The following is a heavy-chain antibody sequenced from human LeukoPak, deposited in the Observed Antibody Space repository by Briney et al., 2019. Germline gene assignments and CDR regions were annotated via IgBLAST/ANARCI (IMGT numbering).Heavy chain of an antibody. CDR1: GLTFSRYG. J-gene: IGHJ4*02. Sequence: SGGSLRLSCAASGLTFSRYGMHWVRQAPGKELHWLAVIWHEGSYEYYADSWKGRFTISRDMSRNTLYLQMNSLRAEDTAVYYCEKDAVGATSLDCWGWGALVTVSS. D-gene: IGHD1-26*01. CDR3: EKDAVGATSLDC. V-gene: IGHV3-33*03. CDR2: IWHEGSYE.